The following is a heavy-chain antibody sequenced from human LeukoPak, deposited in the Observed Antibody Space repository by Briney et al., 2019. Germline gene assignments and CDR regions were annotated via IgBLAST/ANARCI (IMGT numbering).Heavy chain of an antibody. CDR2: ISGSGTST. CDR3: AKGNYDILTGYLYYFDY. V-gene: IGHV3-23*01. Sequence: PGGSLRLSCAASGFTFSSYGMSWVRQAPGKGLEWVSAISGSGTSTYYADSVKGQFTISRDNSKNTLYLQMNSLRAEDTAVYYCAKGNYDILTGYLYYFDYWGQGTLVTVSS. J-gene: IGHJ4*02. CDR1: GFTFSSYG. D-gene: IGHD3-9*01.